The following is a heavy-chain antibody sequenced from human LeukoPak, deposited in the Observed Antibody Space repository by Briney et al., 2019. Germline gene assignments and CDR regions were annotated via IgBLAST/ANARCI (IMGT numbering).Heavy chain of an antibody. J-gene: IGHJ4*02. D-gene: IGHD5-24*01. V-gene: IGHV3-23*01. Sequence: GASLRLSCAASGFTFSSYAMSWVRQAPGKGLEWVSAISGSGGSTYYADSVKGRFTISRDNSKNTLYLQMNSLRAEDTAVYYCAKWSKRWLQLSFLDYWGQGTLVTVSS. CDR3: AKWSKRWLQLSFLDY. CDR2: ISGSGGST. CDR1: GFTFSSYA.